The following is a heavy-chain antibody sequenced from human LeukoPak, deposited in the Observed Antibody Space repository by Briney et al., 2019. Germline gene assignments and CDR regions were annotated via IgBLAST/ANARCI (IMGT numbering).Heavy chain of an antibody. CDR2: ISSSGSRI. D-gene: IGHD6-13*01. CDR1: GFTFSSYE. V-gene: IGHV3-48*03. CDR3: AKGKGRYYSSSDLDP. J-gene: IGHJ5*02. Sequence: GRSLRLSCAASGFTFSSYEMNWVRQAPGKGLEWVSYISSSGSRIYFADSVKGRFTISRDNAKNSLYLQMNSLRAEDTALYYCAKGKGRYYSSSDLDPWGQGTLVTVSS.